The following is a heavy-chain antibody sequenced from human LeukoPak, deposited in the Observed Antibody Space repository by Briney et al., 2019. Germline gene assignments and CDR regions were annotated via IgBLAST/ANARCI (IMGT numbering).Heavy chain of an antibody. D-gene: IGHD3-10*01. J-gene: IGHJ6*02. CDR2: ISAYNGNT. Sequence: EASVKVSCTASGYTFTSYGISWVRQAPGQGLEWMGWISAYNGNTNYAQNLQGRVTMTTDTSTNTAYMELRSLRSDDTAVYYCARGRISGSYSYYYYGMDVGRQGTTVTVSS. CDR1: GYTFTSYG. CDR3: ARGRISGSYSYYYYGMDV. V-gene: IGHV1-18*01.